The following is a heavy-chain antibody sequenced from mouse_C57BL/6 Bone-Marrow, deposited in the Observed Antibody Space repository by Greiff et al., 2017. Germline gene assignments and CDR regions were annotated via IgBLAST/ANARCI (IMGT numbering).Heavy chain of an antibody. Sequence: EVNVVQSGGDLVKPGASLKLSCAASGFTFSSYGMSWVRQTPDKSLEWVANINSVSSYTNYPDSVKGRFTISVDKSKTTLYMQISRLKSEDTAMYYCARQEWDMDYWGQGTSVTVSS. J-gene: IGHJ4*01. V-gene: IGHV5-6*01. CDR2: INSVSSYT. D-gene: IGHD1-3*01. CDR1: GFTFSSYG. CDR3: ARQEWDMDY.